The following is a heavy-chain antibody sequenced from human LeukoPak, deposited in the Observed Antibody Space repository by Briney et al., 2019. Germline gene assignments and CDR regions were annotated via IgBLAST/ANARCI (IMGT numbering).Heavy chain of an antibody. Sequence: GGSLRLSCAASGFTFSSYAMHWVRKAPGKGLEYVSAISSNGGSTYYANSVKGRFTISRDNSKNALYLQMGSLRAEDMAVYYCARDDDLDYWGQGTLVTVSS. CDR1: GFTFSSYA. J-gene: IGHJ4*02. CDR3: ARDDDLDY. CDR2: ISSNGGST. D-gene: IGHD3-3*01. V-gene: IGHV3-64*01.